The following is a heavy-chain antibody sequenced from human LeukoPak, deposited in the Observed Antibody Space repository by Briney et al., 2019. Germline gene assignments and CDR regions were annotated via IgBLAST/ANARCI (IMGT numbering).Heavy chain of an antibody. V-gene: IGHV3-21*01. D-gene: IGHD5-12*01. Sequence: GGSLRLSCAASGFTFSSYSMNWVRQAPGKGLEWVSSISSSSRYIYYADSVKGRFTISRDNAKNSLYLQMNSLRAEDTAVYYCARDPPPSGYGFDYWGQGTLVTVSS. CDR1: GFTFSSYS. J-gene: IGHJ4*02. CDR2: ISSSSRYI. CDR3: ARDPPPSGYGFDY.